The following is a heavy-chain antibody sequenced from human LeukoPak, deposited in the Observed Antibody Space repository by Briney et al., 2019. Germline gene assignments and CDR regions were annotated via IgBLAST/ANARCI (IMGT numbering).Heavy chain of an antibody. CDR3: ARGPYSYDSSGAFDI. CDR1: GGSISSYY. CDR2: IYTSGST. D-gene: IGHD3-22*01. Sequence: SETLSLTCTVSGGSISSYYWSWIRQPAGKVLEWLGRIYTSGSTNYNPSLKSRVTMSVDTSKNQFSLKLSSVTAADTAVYYCARGPYSYDSSGAFDIWGQGTMVTVSS. J-gene: IGHJ3*02. V-gene: IGHV4-4*07.